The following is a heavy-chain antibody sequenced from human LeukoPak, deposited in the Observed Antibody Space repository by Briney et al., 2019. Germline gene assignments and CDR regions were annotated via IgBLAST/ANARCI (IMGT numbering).Heavy chain of an antibody. CDR1: GFTVSKNY. Sequence: GGSLRLSCAASGFTVSKNYMSWVRHAPRKGLEWVSIIYCGGSTYYADSVKGRFTISRDNSKNTLHLQMKSLRADDTAVYYCGSSPYVWGIDHWGQGTPVTVSS. V-gene: IGHV3-53*01. CDR3: GSSPYVWGIDH. J-gene: IGHJ4*02. CDR2: IYCGGST. D-gene: IGHD3-16*01.